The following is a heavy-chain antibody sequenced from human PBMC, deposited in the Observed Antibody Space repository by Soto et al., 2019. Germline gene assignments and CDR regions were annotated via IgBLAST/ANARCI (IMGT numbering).Heavy chain of an antibody. CDR3: ARTYYYDSTGYYRTFDY. CDR2: AGPSGSST. Sequence: GGSLRLSCAASGFTFGSCAMSWVRLAPGKGLEWVSVAGPSGSSTFYADSVRGRFTISRDNVENTLYLQMNSLRVADTALYFCARTYYYDSTGYYRTFDYWGQGTLVTVS. D-gene: IGHD3-22*01. CDR1: GFTFGSCA. V-gene: IGHV3-23*01. J-gene: IGHJ4*02.